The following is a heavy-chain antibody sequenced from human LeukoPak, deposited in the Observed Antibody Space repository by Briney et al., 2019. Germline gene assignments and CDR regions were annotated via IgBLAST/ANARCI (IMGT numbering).Heavy chain of an antibody. CDR1: GGSFTPYY. CDR2: ISYSGST. CDR3: ARGFDGPNAFDI. D-gene: IGHD3-9*01. V-gene: IGHV4-59*01. J-gene: IGHJ3*02. Sequence: PSETLSLTCTVSGGSFTPYYWSWIRQPPGKGLEWIGHISYSGSTNYNPSLTSRVTVSIDTSKNQVSLKLSSMTAADTAVYYCARGFDGPNAFDIWGQGTMVTVSS.